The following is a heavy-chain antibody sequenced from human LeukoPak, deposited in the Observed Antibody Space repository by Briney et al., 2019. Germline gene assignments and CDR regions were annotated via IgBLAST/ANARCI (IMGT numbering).Heavy chain of an antibody. CDR3: ARHAVVTGNFQH. J-gene: IGHJ1*01. V-gene: IGHV4-39*01. Sequence: SETLSLTSTVSGGSIGSTSYYWGWLRQRPGKGLEWIGSVYYSGTTYYNPFLHSRVTISVDTSKNQIALRLSSVTAADTAVYYCARHAVVTGNFQHWGQGTLVTVSS. CDR2: VYYSGTT. D-gene: IGHD2-21*02. CDR1: GGSIGSTSYY.